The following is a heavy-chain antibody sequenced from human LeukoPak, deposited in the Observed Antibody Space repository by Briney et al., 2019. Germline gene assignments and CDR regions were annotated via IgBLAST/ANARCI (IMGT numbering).Heavy chain of an antibody. V-gene: IGHV6-1*01. Sequence: SQTLSLTCAISGDSVSSNSAAWNWIRQSPSRGLEWLGRTYYRSKWYDDYAVSVKSRITINPDTSKNQFSLQLNSVTPDDAAVYYCAKDSGFGLNGFGPWGQGTLVTVSS. J-gene: IGHJ5*02. CDR2: TYYRSKWYD. CDR1: GDSVSSNSAA. D-gene: IGHD3-16*01. CDR3: AKDSGFGLNGFGP.